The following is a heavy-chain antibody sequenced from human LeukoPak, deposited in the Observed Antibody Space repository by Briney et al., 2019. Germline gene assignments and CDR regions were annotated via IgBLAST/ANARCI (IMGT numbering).Heavy chain of an antibody. CDR2: IDPSDSYT. J-gene: IGHJ4*02. Sequence: GESLKISCKGSGYSFTSYWISWVRQLPGKGLEWMGRIDPSDSYTNYSPSFQGHVTISADKSISTAYLQWSSLKASDTAMYYCARISGGGYSSSSFYTEDYWGQGTLVTVSS. D-gene: IGHD6-6*01. CDR3: ARISGGGYSSSSFYTEDY. V-gene: IGHV5-10-1*01. CDR1: GYSFTSYW.